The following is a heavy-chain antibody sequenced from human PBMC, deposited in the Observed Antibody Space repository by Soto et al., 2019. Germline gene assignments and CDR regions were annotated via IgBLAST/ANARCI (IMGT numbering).Heavy chain of an antibody. J-gene: IGHJ4*02. CDR1: GFSCDDFV. D-gene: IGHD2-8*01. Sequence: PGGSLRLSCVASGFSCDDFVMNWVRQRPGKGLEWVSSVSWNSGAKLYADSVKGRFAISRDSAKKSVYLQMNSLRPDDTAFYYCAKAVANAVPDLDYWGQGTLVTVSS. V-gene: IGHV3-9*01. CDR2: VSWNSGAK. CDR3: AKAVANAVPDLDY.